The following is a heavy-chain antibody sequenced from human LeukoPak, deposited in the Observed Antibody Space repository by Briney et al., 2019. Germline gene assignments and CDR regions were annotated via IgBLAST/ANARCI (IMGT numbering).Heavy chain of an antibody. D-gene: IGHD2-2*01. Sequence: TGGSLRLSCAASGFTVSINYMSWVRQAPGKGLEWVSVIYSGGSTYYADSVKGRFTISRDNSKNTLYLQMNSLRAEDTAVYYCAREDCSSTSCYDDYWGQGTLVTVSS. CDR3: AREDCSSTSCYDDY. J-gene: IGHJ4*02. V-gene: IGHV3-66*01. CDR1: GFTVSINY. CDR2: IYSGGST.